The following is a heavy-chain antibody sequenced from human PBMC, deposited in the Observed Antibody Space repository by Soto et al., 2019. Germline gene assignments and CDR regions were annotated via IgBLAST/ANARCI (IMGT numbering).Heavy chain of an antibody. D-gene: IGHD6-19*01. CDR3: ARDFSSGWYRDYYYYYGMDV. CDR1: GGSISSSSYY. CDR2: IYYSGST. V-gene: IGHV4-39*01. J-gene: IGHJ6*02. Sequence: PSETLSLTCTVSGGSISSSSYYWGWIRQPPGKGLEWIGSIYYSGSTYYNPSLKSRVTISVDTSKNQFSLKLSSVTAADTAVYYCARDFSSGWYRDYYYYYGMDVWGRGTTVTVSS.